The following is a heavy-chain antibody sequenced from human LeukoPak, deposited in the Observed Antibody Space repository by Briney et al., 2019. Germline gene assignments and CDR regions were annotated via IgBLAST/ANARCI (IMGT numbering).Heavy chain of an antibody. J-gene: IGHJ4*02. CDR1: GGSITKNTYY. CDR2: IHQIGTA. D-gene: IGHD6-13*01. CDR3: ARDIAASGDHDY. V-gene: IGHV4-30-2*06. Sequence: SETLSLTCTVSGGSITKNTYYWSWIRQSPGMGLEFIGYIHQIGTAYYNPSLKSRVTISIDRSKNQFSLNLTSVTAADTAVYYCARDIAASGDHDYWGQGTLVTVSS.